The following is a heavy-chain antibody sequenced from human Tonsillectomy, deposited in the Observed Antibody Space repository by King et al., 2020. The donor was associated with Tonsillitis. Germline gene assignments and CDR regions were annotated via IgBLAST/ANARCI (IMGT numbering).Heavy chain of an antibody. CDR1: GGSVSSSSYY. CDR2: IYYSGST. CDR3: ATRDRYYDSSGYYSFNGY. J-gene: IGHJ4*02. Sequence: QLQESGPGLVKPSETLSLTCSVSGGSVSSSSYYWGWIRQPPGKGLEWIGTIYYSGSTNYNPSLKTRVTISVDTSKNQFSLKLRSVTAADTAVYYCATRDRYYDSSGYYSFNGYWGQGTLVTVSS. D-gene: IGHD3-22*01. V-gene: IGHV4-39*07.